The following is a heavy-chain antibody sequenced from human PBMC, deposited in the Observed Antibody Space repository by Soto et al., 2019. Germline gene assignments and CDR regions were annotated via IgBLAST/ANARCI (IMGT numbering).Heavy chain of an antibody. D-gene: IGHD3-16*02. J-gene: IGHJ5*02. CDR2: IYYIRST. CDR1: GDSITNSNYY. Sequence: QLQLQESGPGLVKPSETLSLTCTVSGDSITNSNYYWGWFRQPPGKGLEWIASIYYIRSTYYNPSLKSRVTISVDTSNNQFSLNLNSVTAADTAVYYCAGRNSLASVSLNFRELSNYKWIDPWGPGTLVTVSS. CDR3: AGRNSLASVSLNFRELSNYKWIDP. V-gene: IGHV4-39*01.